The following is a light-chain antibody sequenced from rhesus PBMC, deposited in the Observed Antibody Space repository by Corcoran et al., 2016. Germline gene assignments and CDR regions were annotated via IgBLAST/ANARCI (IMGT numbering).Light chain of an antibody. Sequence: DIQMTQSPSSLSASVGDKVTITCRASQGISSWLAWYQPKPGKAPKLLIYKASSLQSGVPSRFSGSGSGTYFTLTISSLQPEDFATYYCLQYSSSPLTFGGGTKVDLK. CDR2: KAS. V-gene: IGKV1-22*01. J-gene: IGKJ4*01. CDR3: LQYSSSPLT. CDR1: QGISSW.